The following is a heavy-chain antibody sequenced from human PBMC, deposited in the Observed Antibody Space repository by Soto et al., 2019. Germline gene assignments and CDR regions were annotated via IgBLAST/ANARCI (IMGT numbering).Heavy chain of an antibody. CDR3: AREGNSGSYYRYYYYCMDV. CDR1: GGSISSYY. V-gene: IGHV4-4*07. D-gene: IGHD1-26*01. J-gene: IGHJ6*02. Sequence: PSETLSLTCTVSGGSISSYYWSWIRQPAGKGLEWIGRIYTSGSTNYNPSLKSRVTMSVDTSKNQFSLKLSSATAADTAVYYCAREGNSGSYYRYYYYCMDVWGQGTTVTVSS. CDR2: IYTSGST.